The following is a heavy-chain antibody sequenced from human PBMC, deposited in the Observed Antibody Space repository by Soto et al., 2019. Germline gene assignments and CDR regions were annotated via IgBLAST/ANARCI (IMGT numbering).Heavy chain of an antibody. CDR1: GCTFSSYA. CDR3: AKGSHSSGWYEDAFDI. V-gene: IGHV3-23*01. J-gene: IGHJ3*02. D-gene: IGHD6-19*01. CDR2: ISGSGGST. Sequence: GGSLRLSCAAAGCTFSSYAMSWVRQTPGKGLEWVSAISGSGGSTYYADSVKGRFTISRDNSKNTLYLQMNSLRAEDTAVYYCAKGSHSSGWYEDAFDIWGQGTMVTVSS.